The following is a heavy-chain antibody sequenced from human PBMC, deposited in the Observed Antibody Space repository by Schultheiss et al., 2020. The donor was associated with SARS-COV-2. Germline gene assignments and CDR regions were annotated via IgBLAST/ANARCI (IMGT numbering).Heavy chain of an antibody. V-gene: IGHV3-23*01. D-gene: IGHD2-2*02. CDR2: ISGRGGST. CDR1: GFTFSTHW. Sequence: GGSLRLSCAASGFTFSTHWMHRVRQVPGKGLEWVSAISGRGGSTYYADSVKGRFTISRDNSKNTLYLQMNSLRAEDTAVYYCASVWGIVIVPAAIDYWGQGTLVTVSS. J-gene: IGHJ4*02. CDR3: ASVWGIVIVPAAIDY.